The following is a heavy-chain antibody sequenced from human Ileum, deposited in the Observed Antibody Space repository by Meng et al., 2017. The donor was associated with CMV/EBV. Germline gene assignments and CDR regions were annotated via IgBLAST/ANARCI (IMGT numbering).Heavy chain of an antibody. CDR3: ARRSSGLFDY. V-gene: IGHV4-30-4*08. CDR2: IYYRGTT. J-gene: IGHJ4*02. Sequence: QVQLQESGPGLVKPSQTLSLTCTVSGGSISSGDYYWTWIRQPPGKCLEWIGYIYYRGTTYYNPSLKSRVSISVDTSRNQFSLQLSSVTAADTAVYYCARRSSGLFDYWGQGILVTVSS. CDR1: GGSISSGDYY. D-gene: IGHD6-13*01.